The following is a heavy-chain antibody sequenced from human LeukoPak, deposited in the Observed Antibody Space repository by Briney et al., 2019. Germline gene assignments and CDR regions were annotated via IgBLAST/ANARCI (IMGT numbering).Heavy chain of an antibody. CDR2: IIPIFGTA. V-gene: IGHV1-69*13. Sequence: GASVKVSCKASGGTFSSYAISWVRQAPGQGLEWMGGIIPIFGTANYAQKFQGRVTITADESTSTAYMELSSLRSEDTAVYYCARESLDSPDLTVTSDYWGQGILVTVSS. J-gene: IGHJ4*02. D-gene: IGHD4-17*01. CDR3: ARESLDSPDLTVTSDY. CDR1: GGTFSSYA.